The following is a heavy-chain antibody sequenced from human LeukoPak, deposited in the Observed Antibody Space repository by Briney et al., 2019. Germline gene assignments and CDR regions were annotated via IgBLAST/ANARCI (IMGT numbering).Heavy chain of an antibody. J-gene: IGHJ4*02. Sequence: SETLSLTCAVYGGSFSGYYWSWIRQPPGKGLEWIGEINHSGSTNNNPSLKSRVTISVDTSKNQFSLKLSSVTAADTAVYYCAREGRDCSSTSCYPFDYWGQGTLVTVSS. CDR1: GGSFSGYY. D-gene: IGHD2-2*01. CDR3: AREGRDCSSTSCYPFDY. V-gene: IGHV4-34*01. CDR2: INHSGST.